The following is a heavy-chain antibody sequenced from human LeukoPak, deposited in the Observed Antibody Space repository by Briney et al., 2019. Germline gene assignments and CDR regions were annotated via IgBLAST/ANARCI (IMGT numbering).Heavy chain of an antibody. Sequence: PSETLSLTCTVSGGSISSSSYYWGWIRQPPGKGLEWIGSIYYSGSTYYNPSLKSRVTISVDTSKNQSSLKLSSVTAADTAVYYCARHVTLAAAGHDAFDVWGQGTMVTVSS. CDR3: ARHVTLAAAGHDAFDV. CDR2: IYYSGST. D-gene: IGHD6-13*01. CDR1: GGSISSSSYY. V-gene: IGHV4-39*01. J-gene: IGHJ3*01.